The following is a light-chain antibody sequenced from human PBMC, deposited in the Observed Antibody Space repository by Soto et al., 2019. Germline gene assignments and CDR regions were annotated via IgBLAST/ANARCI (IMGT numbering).Light chain of an antibody. J-gene: IGKJ4*01. V-gene: IGKV3-15*01. Sequence: LLTQSPATVSVSPGEGATLSCRASQNIGTNLAWYQQKSGQAPRLLIYGASNRATGVPAKFSGGGSGTDFTLTISSLQSEDFAVYYCLQFDNWPPRLTFGGGTKVDIK. CDR3: LQFDNWPPRLT. CDR1: QNIGTN. CDR2: GAS.